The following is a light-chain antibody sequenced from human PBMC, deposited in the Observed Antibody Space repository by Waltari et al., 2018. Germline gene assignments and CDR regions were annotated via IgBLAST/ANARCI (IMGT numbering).Light chain of an antibody. J-gene: IGLJ2*01. V-gene: IGLV2-8*01. CDR2: GVT. CDR3: TSYGGVNVLGVL. Sequence: QSALTQPPSASGSPGQSVTISCAGTNSDGGTYNYVSWSQPHPGKAPKLLIYGVTERLPGVPDRFSGSKSGTTASLTVSGLQADDEADYYCTSYGGVNVLGVLFGGGTKLTVL. CDR1: NSDGGTYNY.